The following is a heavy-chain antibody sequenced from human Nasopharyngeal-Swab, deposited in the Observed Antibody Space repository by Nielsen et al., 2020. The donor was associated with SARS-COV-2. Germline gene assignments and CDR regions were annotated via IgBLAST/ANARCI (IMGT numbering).Heavy chain of an antibody. J-gene: IGHJ6*02. D-gene: IGHD6-19*01. CDR3: ARGSKQWLVRLWRYYYYGMDV. Sequence: WIRQAPGKGLEWIGEINHRGSTNYNPPLKSRVTIPVVTSNNQFSLKLCSVTAADTAVYYCARGSKQWLVRLWRYYYYGMDVWGQGTTVTVSS. V-gene: IGHV4-34*01. CDR2: INHRGST.